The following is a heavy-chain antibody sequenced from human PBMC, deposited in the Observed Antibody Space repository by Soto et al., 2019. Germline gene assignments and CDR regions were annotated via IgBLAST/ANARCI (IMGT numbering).Heavy chain of an antibody. Sequence: SETLSLTCTVSSDSISSYYGSWIRQHPGKGLEWIGYIYYSGSTYYNPSLKSRVTISVDTSKNQFSLKLSSVTAADTAVYYCARVGGDTAMDDAIDYWGQGTLVTVSS. V-gene: IGHV4-59*06. CDR1: SDSISSYY. CDR2: IYYSGST. D-gene: IGHD5-18*01. J-gene: IGHJ4*02. CDR3: ARVGGDTAMDDAIDY.